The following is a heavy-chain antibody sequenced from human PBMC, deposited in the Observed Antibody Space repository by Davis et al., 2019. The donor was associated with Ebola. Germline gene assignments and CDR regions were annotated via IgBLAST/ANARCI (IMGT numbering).Heavy chain of an antibody. V-gene: IGHV5-51*01. CDR2: IYPGDSDT. J-gene: IGHJ3*02. CDR1: GGTFSSYA. Sequence: KVSCKASGGTFSSYAISWVRQMPGKGLEWMGIIYPGDSDTRYSPSFQGQVTISADKSISTAYLQWSSLKASDTAMYYCAIWCGGDCPPLFDIWGQGTMVTVSS. D-gene: IGHD2-21*02. CDR3: AIWCGGDCPPLFDI.